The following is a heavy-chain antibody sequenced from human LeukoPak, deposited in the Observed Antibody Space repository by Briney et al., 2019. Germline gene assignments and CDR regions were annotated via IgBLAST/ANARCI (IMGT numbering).Heavy chain of an antibody. J-gene: IGHJ4*02. D-gene: IGHD6-19*01. CDR3: ARMAGTANFDY. CDR1: GFTFSSYS. CDR2: ISSSSSYI. Sequence: AGGSLRLSCAASGFTFSSYSMNWVRQAPGKGLEWVSSISSSSSYIYYADSVKGRFTISRDNAKNSLYLQMNSLGAEDTAVYYCARMAGTANFDYWGQGTLVTVSS. V-gene: IGHV3-21*01.